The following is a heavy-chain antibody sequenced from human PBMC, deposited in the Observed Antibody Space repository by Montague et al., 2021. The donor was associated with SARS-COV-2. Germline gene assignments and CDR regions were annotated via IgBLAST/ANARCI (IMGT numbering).Heavy chain of an antibody. CDR3: ARSSGYNYDISYYGMDV. CDR2: IYYSGNT. CDR1: GGSISSSDYY. V-gene: IGHV4-39*02. Sequence: SETLSLTCTVSGGSISSSDYYWGWIRQPPGKGLEWIGTIYYSGNTYYSPSLKSRVAISVDTSKNHFSLKLTSLTAADTAAYYCARSSGYNYDISYYGMDVWGQGTTVTVSS. D-gene: IGHD5-18*01. J-gene: IGHJ6*02.